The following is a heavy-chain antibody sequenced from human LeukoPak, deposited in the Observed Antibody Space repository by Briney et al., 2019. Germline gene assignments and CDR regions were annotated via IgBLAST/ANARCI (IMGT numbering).Heavy chain of an antibody. D-gene: IGHD3-16*01. Sequence: SETLSLTCDVSGGSITQTNYWTLVRLPPGKGLEWIGEVNLQGSTNYNPSLMGRVAISVDTSENHVSLQLTSVTAADTAVYYCAREGGPYRPLDYSGQGTLVTVS. V-gene: IGHV4-4*02. CDR2: VNLQGST. CDR3: AREGGPYRPLDY. J-gene: IGHJ4*02. CDR1: GGSITQTNY.